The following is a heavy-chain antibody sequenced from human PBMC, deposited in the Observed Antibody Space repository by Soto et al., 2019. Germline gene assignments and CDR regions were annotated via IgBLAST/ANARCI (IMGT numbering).Heavy chain of an antibody. V-gene: IGHV3-7*03. D-gene: IGHD2-2*01. CDR3: ARDGSAVPAAKNYYGMDV. CDR1: GFTFSSYW. CDR2: IKQDGSEK. Sequence: PGGSLRLSCAASGFTFSSYWMSWVRQAPGKGLEWVANIKQDGSEKYYVDSVKGRFTISRDNAKNSLYLQMNSLGAEDTAVYYCARDGSAVPAAKNYYGMDVWGQGTTVTVSS. J-gene: IGHJ6*02.